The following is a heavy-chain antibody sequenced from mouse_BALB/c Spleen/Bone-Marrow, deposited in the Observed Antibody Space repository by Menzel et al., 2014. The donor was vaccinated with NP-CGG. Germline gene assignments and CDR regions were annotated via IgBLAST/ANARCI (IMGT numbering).Heavy chain of an antibody. D-gene: IGHD2-12*01. CDR3: TRCYSWYFDV. CDR1: GYTFTSYW. CDR2: INPVNGRN. J-gene: IGHJ1*01. V-gene: IGHV1S81*02. Sequence: QVQLQQPGAELVKPGASVKLSCKPSGYTFTSYWMHWVKQRPGQGLEWIGEINPVNGRNDYNEKFKNKATLTVDKSSSTAYMQLSSLTSEDSAVYYCTRCYSWYFDVWGAGTTVTVSS.